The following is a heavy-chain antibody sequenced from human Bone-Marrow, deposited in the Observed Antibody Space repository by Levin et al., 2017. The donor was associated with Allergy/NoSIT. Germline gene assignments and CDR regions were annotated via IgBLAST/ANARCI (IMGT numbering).Heavy chain of an antibody. J-gene: IGHJ4*02. D-gene: IGHD3-10*01. Sequence: SQTLSLTCAVDGGSFTGFFWTWIRQPPGKGLEWIGEINHSGSTKYNPSLTSRVTISVDTSKKEFSLNLSSVTAADTAVFYCARGGRWSFSYYFDYWGQGTRVTVSS. V-gene: IGHV4-34*01. CDR1: GGSFTGFF. CDR2: INHSGST. CDR3: ARGGRWSFSYYFDY.